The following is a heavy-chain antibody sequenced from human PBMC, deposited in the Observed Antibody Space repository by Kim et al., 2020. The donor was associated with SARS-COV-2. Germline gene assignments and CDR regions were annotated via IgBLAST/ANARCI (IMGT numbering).Heavy chain of an antibody. Sequence: SVKVSCKASGGTFSSYAISWVRQAPGQGREWMGGIIPIFGTANYAQKFQGRVTITADESTSTAYMELSSMRSEDTAVYYCAREMTTVVNDAVDIWGQGTIVTVSS. J-gene: IGHJ3*02. V-gene: IGHV1-69*13. CDR3: AREMTTVVNDAVDI. CDR1: GGTFSSYA. CDR2: IIPIFGTA. D-gene: IGHD4-17*01.